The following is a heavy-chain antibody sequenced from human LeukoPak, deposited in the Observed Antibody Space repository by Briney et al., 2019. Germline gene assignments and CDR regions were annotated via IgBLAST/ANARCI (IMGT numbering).Heavy chain of an antibody. J-gene: IGHJ4*02. CDR3: AREDTAMVLYYFGY. CDR1: GFTFSSYS. Sequence: GGSLRLSCAASGFTFSSYSMNWVRQAPGKGLEWVSSISSSSSYIYYADSVKGRFTISRDNAKNSLYLQMNSLRAEDTAVYYCAREDTAMVLYYFGYWGQGTLVTVSS. V-gene: IGHV3-21*01. CDR2: ISSSSSYI. D-gene: IGHD5-18*01.